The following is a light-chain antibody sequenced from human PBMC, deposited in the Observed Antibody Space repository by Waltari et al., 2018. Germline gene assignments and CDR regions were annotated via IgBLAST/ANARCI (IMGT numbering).Light chain of an antibody. V-gene: IGLV1-47*01. CDR1: ISNIGANY. Sequence: QSVLTQPPSASGTPGQRVIISCSGSISNIGANYVYWYQQLPGPAPKLLIYRNKQRPSGGPDRCSGSKSGTSASLAISGLRSEDEAHYHCAAWDDSLSGVVFGGGTKLTVL. J-gene: IGLJ2*01. CDR3: AAWDDSLSGVV. CDR2: RNK.